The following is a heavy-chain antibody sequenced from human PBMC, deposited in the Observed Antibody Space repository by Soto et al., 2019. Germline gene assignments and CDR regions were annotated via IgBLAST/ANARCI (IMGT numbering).Heavy chain of an antibody. CDR3: ARLSLGPAYDLNWFDP. CDR1: GGSITSRSHY. CDR2: NHYTGNG. Sequence: PSETLSLTCSVSGGSITSRSHYWGWIRQPPGKGLEWIVSNHYTGNGYYNKSLKSRVTVSVDTSKNEFSLKLTSVTAADTAVYYCARLSLGPAYDLNWFDPWGRGTLVTVSS. V-gene: IGHV4-39*01. D-gene: IGHD3-3*01. J-gene: IGHJ5*02.